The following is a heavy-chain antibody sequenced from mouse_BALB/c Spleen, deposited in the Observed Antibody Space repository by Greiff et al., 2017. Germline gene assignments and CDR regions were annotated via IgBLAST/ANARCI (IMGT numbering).Heavy chain of an antibody. D-gene: IGHD1-1*01. V-gene: IGHV5-6-5*01. Sequence: EVNLVESGGGLVKPGGSLKLSCAASGFTFSSYAMSWVRQTPEKRLEWVASISSGGSTYYPDSVKGRFTISRDNARNILYLQMSSLRSEDTAMYYCARGDYYGSTPYAMDYWGQGTSVTVSS. J-gene: IGHJ4*01. CDR2: ISSGGST. CDR3: ARGDYYGSTPYAMDY. CDR1: GFTFSSYA.